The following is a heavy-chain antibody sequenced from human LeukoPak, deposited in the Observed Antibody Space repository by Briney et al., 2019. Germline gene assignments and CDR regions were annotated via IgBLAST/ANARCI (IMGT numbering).Heavy chain of an antibody. CDR2: INHSGST. D-gene: IGHD6-13*01. Sequence: PSETLSLTCAVYGGSFSSYYWSWIRQPPGKGLEWIGEINHSGSTNYNPSLKSRVTISVDTSKNQFSLKLSSVTAADTAVYYCARVSSWDTLDYWGQGTLVTVSS. CDR1: GGSFSSYY. J-gene: IGHJ4*02. V-gene: IGHV4-34*01. CDR3: ARVSSWDTLDY.